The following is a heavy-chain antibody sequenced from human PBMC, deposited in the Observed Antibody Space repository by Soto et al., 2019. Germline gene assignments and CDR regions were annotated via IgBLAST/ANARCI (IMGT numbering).Heavy chain of an antibody. V-gene: IGHV4-34*01. J-gene: IGHJ4*02. CDR3: AREGEGDSFDY. Sequence: QVQLQQWGAGLLKPSETLSLTCAVYGGSFSGYYWSWIRQPPGKGLEWIGEINHSGSTNYNPSLKSRVTISVDTSKNQFSLKLSSVTAADTAMYYCAREGEGDSFDYWGQGTLVTVSS. CDR2: INHSGST. CDR1: GGSFSGYY. D-gene: IGHD2-21*02.